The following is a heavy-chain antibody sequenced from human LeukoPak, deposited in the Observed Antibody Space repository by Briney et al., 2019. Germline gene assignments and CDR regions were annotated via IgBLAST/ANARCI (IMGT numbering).Heavy chain of an antibody. CDR1: EYRFTNYW. J-gene: IGHJ4*02. CDR3: ARQGVYYSDSSAFYY. CDR2: IYPGDSDT. V-gene: IGHV5-51*01. Sequence: GESLKISCKGSEYRFTNYWIGWVRQKPGKGLELMGSIYPGDSDTRFSPSFQGQVTISADKSMTTAYLQWSGLKASDTAMYYCARQGVYYSDSSAFYYWGQGTLVSVSS. D-gene: IGHD3-22*01.